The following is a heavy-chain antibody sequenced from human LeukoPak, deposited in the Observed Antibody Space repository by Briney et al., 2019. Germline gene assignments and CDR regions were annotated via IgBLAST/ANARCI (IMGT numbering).Heavy chain of an antibody. Sequence: SETLSLTCTVSGGSISSYYWSWIRQPAGKGLEWIGRIYTSGSTNHNPSLKSRVTMSVDTSKNQFSLKLSSVTAADTAVYYCARSSLDYGDYADAFDIWGQGTMVTVSS. CDR1: GGSISSYY. CDR3: ARSSLDYGDYADAFDI. D-gene: IGHD4-17*01. CDR2: IYTSGST. V-gene: IGHV4-4*07. J-gene: IGHJ3*02.